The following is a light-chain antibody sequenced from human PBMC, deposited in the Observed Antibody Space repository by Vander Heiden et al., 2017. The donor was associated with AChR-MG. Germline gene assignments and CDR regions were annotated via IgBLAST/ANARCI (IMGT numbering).Light chain of an antibody. Sequence: GDRVTITCRASQNINNWLAWYQQKPGKAPKLLTYEGSNLESGVPLRFSGSGSGTEFTLTISSLQPDDFATYYCPHYNSYSAFGQGTKVEI. CDR1: QNINNW. J-gene: IGKJ1*01. CDR3: PHYNSYSA. CDR2: EGS. V-gene: IGKV1-5*01.